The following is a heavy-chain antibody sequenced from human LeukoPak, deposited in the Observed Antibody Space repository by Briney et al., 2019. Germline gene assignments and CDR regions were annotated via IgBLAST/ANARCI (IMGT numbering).Heavy chain of an antibody. V-gene: IGHV1-46*01. CDR2: INPSGGST. CDR1: GYTFTSYY. J-gene: IGHJ5*02. Sequence: ASVTVSCKASGYTFTSYYMHWVRQAPGQGLEWMGMINPSGGSTSYAQKFQGRVTMTSDTSTSTVYMELSSLRSEDTAVYYCTRHLRQEQGERSNWFDPWGQGTLVTVSS. D-gene: IGHD3-16*01. CDR3: TRHLRQEQGERSNWFDP.